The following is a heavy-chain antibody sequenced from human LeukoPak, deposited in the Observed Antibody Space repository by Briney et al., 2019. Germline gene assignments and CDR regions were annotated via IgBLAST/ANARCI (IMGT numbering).Heavy chain of an antibody. V-gene: IGHV3-30*02. Sequence: GGSLRLSCAASGFTFSSYGMHWVRQAPGKGLEWVAFIRYDGSNKYYADSVKGRFTISRVNSKNTLYLQMNSLRAEDTAVYYCAKYRLKDIVVVVAGRRVTGAFDIWGQGTMVTVSS. J-gene: IGHJ3*02. CDR1: GFTFSSYG. D-gene: IGHD2-15*01. CDR2: IRYDGSNK. CDR3: AKYRLKDIVVVVAGRRVTGAFDI.